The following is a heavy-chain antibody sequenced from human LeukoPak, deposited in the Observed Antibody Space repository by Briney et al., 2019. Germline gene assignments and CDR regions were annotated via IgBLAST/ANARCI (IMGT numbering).Heavy chain of an antibody. Sequence: GGSLRLSCAASGFTFSSNAMHWVRQAPGKGLEWVAVISYDGSNKYYADSVKGRFTISRDNSKNTLYLQINSLRAEDTAVYYCARDFLRGDYWGQGTLVTVSS. CDR1: GFTFSSNA. V-gene: IGHV3-30-3*01. D-gene: IGHD2/OR15-2a*01. CDR2: ISYDGSNK. CDR3: ARDFLRGDY. J-gene: IGHJ4*02.